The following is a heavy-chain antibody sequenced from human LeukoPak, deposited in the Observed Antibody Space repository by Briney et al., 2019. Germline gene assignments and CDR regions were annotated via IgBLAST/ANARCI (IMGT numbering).Heavy chain of an antibody. D-gene: IGHD5-12*01. CDR2: INHSGST. CDR1: GGSFSGYY. CDR3: ARGTGKYSGYGY. V-gene: IGHV4-34*01. J-gene: IGHJ4*02. Sequence: SETLSLTCAVYGGSFSGYYWSWIRQPPGKGLEWIGEINHSGSTNYNPSLKSRVTISVDTSKNQFSLKLSSVTAADTAVYYCARGTGKYSGYGYWGQGTLVTVSS.